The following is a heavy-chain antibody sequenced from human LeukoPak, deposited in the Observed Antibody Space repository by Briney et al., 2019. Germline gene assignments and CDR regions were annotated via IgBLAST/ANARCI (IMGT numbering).Heavy chain of an antibody. Sequence: GGSLRLSCAASGFTFSNAWMGWVRQAPGKGLEWVGRIKSKTDGGTADYAAPVKGRFTISRDDSKNTLYLQMNSLKTEDTAVYYCTTEGEYYYDSSGYYDFDYWGQGTLVTVSS. CDR2: IKSKTDGGTA. J-gene: IGHJ4*02. CDR3: TTEGEYYYDSSGYYDFDY. D-gene: IGHD3-22*01. CDR1: GFTFSNAW. V-gene: IGHV3-15*01.